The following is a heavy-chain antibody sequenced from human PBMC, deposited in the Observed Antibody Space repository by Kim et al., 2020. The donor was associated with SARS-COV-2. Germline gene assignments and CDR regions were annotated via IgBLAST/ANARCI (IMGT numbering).Heavy chain of an antibody. V-gene: IGHV4-34*01. CDR2: INHSGST. CDR3: AREGYYYGSGSYSVY. J-gene: IGHJ4*02. D-gene: IGHD3-10*01. Sequence: SETLSLTCAVYGGSFSGYYWSWIRQPPGKGLEWIGEINHSGSTNYNPSLKSRVTISVDTSKNQFSLKLSSVTAADTAVYYCAREGYYYGSGSYSVYWGQGTLVTVSS. CDR1: GGSFSGYY.